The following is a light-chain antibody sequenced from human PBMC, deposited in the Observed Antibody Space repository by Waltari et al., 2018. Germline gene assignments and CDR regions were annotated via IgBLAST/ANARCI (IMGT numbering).Light chain of an antibody. V-gene: IGLV1-51*01. J-gene: IGLJ3*02. CDR3: GTWDASLTAWV. Sequence: QSVLTQPPSISAAAGQTVTISCSGTRSNIGDYYVSWYQQVPETAPKILIYDNFKRPSGVSDRCSGSKSGTPATLVITGLQTGDEADYFCGTWDASLTAWVFGGGTRLSVL. CDR1: RSNIGDYY. CDR2: DNF.